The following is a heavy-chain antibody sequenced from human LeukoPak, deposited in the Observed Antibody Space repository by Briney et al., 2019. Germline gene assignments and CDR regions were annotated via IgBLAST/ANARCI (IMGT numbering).Heavy chain of an antibody. CDR1: GFTFSSYW. D-gene: IGHD6-13*01. V-gene: IGHV3-7*04. CDR2: IKQDGSEK. J-gene: IGHJ4*02. CDR3: AGGRTYSSSLNY. Sequence: GGSLGLSCAASGFTFSSYWLSWVRQAPGKGLEWVANIKQDGSEKYYVESVKGRFTISRDNAKNSLYLQMNSLRAEDTAVYYCAGGRTYSSSLNYWGQGTLVTVSS.